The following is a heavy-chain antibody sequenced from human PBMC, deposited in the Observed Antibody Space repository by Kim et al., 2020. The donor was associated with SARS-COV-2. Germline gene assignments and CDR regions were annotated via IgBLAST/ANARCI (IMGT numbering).Heavy chain of an antibody. CDR3: ARVEGITIFGVVIIGAFDI. J-gene: IGHJ3*02. CDR1: GGSISSGGYY. Sequence: SETLSLTCTVSGGSISSGGYYWSWIRQHPGKGLEWIGYIYYSGSTYYNPSLKSRVTISVDTSKNQFSLKLSSVTAADTAVYYCARVEGITIFGVVIIGAFDIWGQGTMGTVSS. V-gene: IGHV4-31*03. D-gene: IGHD3-3*01. CDR2: IYYSGST.